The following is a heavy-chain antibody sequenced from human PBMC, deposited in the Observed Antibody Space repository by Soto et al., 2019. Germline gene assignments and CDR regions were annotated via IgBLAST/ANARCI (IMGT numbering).Heavy chain of an antibody. CDR3: ASAVHYDSSGYTAFDI. V-gene: IGHV1-3*05. CDR2: INAGNGNT. D-gene: IGHD3-22*01. CDR1: GYTFTSYA. J-gene: IGHJ3*02. Sequence: QVQLVQSGAEEKKPGASVKVSCKASGYTFTSYAMHWVRQAPGQRLEWMGWINAGNGNTKYSQKFQGRVTITRDTSARTAYRELSSLRSEDTAVYYCASAVHYDSSGYTAFDIWGQGTMVTVSS.